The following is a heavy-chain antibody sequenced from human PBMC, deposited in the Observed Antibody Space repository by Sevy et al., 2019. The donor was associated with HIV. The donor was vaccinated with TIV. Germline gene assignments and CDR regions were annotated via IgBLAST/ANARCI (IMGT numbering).Heavy chain of an antibody. CDR2: IFYSRST. CDR3: ARASPNYYYGMDV. CDR1: GASISGYY. Sequence: SETLSLTCTVSGASISGYYWSWIRQPPGKGLEWIGYIFYSRSTPYSPSLKSRVTISVDTSKNQFSLRLSSMTAADTAVYYCARASPNYYYGMDVWGQGTTVTVSS. J-gene: IGHJ6*02. V-gene: IGHV4-59*01.